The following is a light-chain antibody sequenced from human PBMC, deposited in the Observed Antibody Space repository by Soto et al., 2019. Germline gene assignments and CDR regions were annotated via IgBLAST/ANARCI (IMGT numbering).Light chain of an antibody. Sequence: DIQMTQSPSALSASVGDRVTFTCRASQSVYGELAWYQQKPGKAPKLLIYGVSTLESGVSPRFSGSGSGTDFTLSISSLQPDDFATYSCQQYKSYSTFGQGTQLGIK. CDR3: QQYKSYST. V-gene: IGKV1-5*01. CDR1: QSVYGE. J-gene: IGKJ2*01. CDR2: GVS.